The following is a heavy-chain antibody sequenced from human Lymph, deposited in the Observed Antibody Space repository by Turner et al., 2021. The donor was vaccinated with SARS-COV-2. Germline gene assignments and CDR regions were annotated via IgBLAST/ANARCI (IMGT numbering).Heavy chain of an antibody. J-gene: IGHJ6*02. Sequence: QVQLEQSGAEGKKPGAAVKVSSKAPGYTFTSYDINWVRQATGQGLEWMRWMNPNSGNTGYAQKFQGIVTMTRNTPISTAYRELSSLRSEDTAVDYCARGRYSGGGMDVWGQGTTVTVSS. CDR3: ARGRYSGGGMDV. D-gene: IGHD1-26*01. V-gene: IGHV1-8*02. CDR2: MNPNSGNT. CDR1: GYTFTSYD.